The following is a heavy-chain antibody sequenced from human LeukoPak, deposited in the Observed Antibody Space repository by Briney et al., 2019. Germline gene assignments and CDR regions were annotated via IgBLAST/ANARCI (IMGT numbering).Heavy chain of an antibody. J-gene: IGHJ5*02. CDR1: GYSFTNYA. CDR2: ITTNAGDP. D-gene: IGHD2-15*01. CDR3: ARLGYLYWFDP. V-gene: IGHV7-4-1*02. Sequence: ASVKVSCKASGYSFTNYAVNWVRQAPGQGLEWMGWITTNAGDPTYAQGFTSRFVFSLDTSVSTAYLEINNLEAEDTAVYYCARLGYLYWFDPWGQGTLVTVSS.